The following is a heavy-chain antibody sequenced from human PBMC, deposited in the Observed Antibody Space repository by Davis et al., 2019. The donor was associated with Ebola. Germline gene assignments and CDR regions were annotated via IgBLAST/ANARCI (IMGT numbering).Heavy chain of an antibody. V-gene: IGHV3-48*02. D-gene: IGHD3-22*01. CDR2: INGNSDAI. J-gene: IGHJ3*02. Sequence: GESLKISCAASGFTFNTHSMNWVRQAPGKGLEWISYINGNSDAIYYADSVKGRFTISRDNAKNSLYLQMNSLTDEDTAVYYCVRDPDTSAPPDAFDIWGHGTMVTVSS. CDR1: GFTFNTHS. CDR3: VRDPDTSAPPDAFDI.